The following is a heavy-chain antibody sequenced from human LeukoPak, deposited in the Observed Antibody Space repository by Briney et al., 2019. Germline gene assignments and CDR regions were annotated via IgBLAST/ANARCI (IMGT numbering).Heavy chain of an antibody. V-gene: IGHV4-30-4*01. CDR2: IYYTGRT. CDR3: ARHYGP. CDR1: GGSISSGDFH. Sequence: SETLSLTCIVSGGSISSGDFHWSWVRQPPGKGLEWIGYIYYTGRTYYIPSLKSRVTISVDTSKNQFSLKLNSVTATDTAVYYCARHYGPWGQGTLVTVSS. J-gene: IGHJ4*02. D-gene: IGHD3-16*01.